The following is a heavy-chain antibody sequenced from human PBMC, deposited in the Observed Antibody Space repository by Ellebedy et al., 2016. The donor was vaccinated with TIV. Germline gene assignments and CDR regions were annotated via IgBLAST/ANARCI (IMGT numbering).Heavy chain of an antibody. V-gene: IGHV3-7*01. CDR2: INQDGSQK. Sequence: GESLKISCAASRFSFRSYWMTWVRQAPGKGLEWVANINQDGSQKYYVGSVRGRFTISRDNAKNSLYLQMNSLRAEDTAVYYCATDGSYGDYLSPAHAFENWGQGTMVIVSS. CDR1: RFSFRSYW. CDR3: ATDGSYGDYLSPAHAFEN. D-gene: IGHD4-17*01. J-gene: IGHJ3*02.